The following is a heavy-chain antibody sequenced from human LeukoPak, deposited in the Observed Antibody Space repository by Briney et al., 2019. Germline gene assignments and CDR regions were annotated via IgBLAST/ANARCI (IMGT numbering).Heavy chain of an antibody. CDR3: VADGYDLLTGSWFVDY. V-gene: IGHV3-15*01. CDR2: IKSKTDGGTT. Sequence: GGSLRLSCAAFRFPFTKAWMSWVRQAPGKGLEWVGRIKSKTDGGTTDYAAPVKGRFTISRDDSKNTLYLQMNSLKIEDTAVYFCVADGYDLLTGSWFVDYWGQGTLVTVSS. J-gene: IGHJ4*02. D-gene: IGHD3-9*01. CDR1: RFPFTKAW.